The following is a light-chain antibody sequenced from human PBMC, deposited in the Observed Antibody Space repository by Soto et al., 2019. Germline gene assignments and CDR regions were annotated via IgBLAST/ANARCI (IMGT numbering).Light chain of an antibody. J-gene: IGLJ1*01. V-gene: IGLV2-11*01. CDR3: CSYAGSYKGYV. Sequence: QSALTQPRSVSGSPGQSVTISCTGTSSDVGGYNYVSWYQQHPGKAPKLMIYDVSKRPSGVPDRFSGSKSGNTASLTISGLQAEDEADYYCCSYAGSYKGYVFGTGNKLTVL. CDR1: SSDVGGYNY. CDR2: DVS.